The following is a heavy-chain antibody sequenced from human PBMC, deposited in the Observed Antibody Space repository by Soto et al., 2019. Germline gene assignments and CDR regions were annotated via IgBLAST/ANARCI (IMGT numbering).Heavy chain of an antibody. CDR3: ARDCSSTSCYAYP. V-gene: IGHV1-69*08. D-gene: IGHD2-2*01. CDR1: GGTFSSYT. Sequence: QVQLVQSGAEVKKPGSSVKVSCKASGGTFSSYTISWVRQAPGQGLEWMGRIIPILGIANYAQKFQGRVTMTGDKSTSAAYMELSSLRSEDTAVYYCARDCSSTSCYAYPWGQGTLVTVSS. CDR2: IIPILGIA. J-gene: IGHJ5*02.